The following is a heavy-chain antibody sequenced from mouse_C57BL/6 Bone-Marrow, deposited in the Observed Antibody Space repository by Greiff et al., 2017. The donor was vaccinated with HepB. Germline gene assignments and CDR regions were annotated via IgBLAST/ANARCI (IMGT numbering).Heavy chain of an antibody. CDR3: ARDAYDSYYVWAWFAY. Sequence: QVHVKQSGAELARPGASVKLSCKASGYTFTSYGISWVKQRTGQGLEWIGEIYPRSGNTYYNEKFKGKATLTADKSSSSAYMELRSLTSEDSAVYYCARDAYDSYYVWAWFAYWGQGTLVTVSA. CDR2: IYPRSGNT. V-gene: IGHV1-81*01. D-gene: IGHD2-12*01. J-gene: IGHJ3*01. CDR1: GYTFTSYG.